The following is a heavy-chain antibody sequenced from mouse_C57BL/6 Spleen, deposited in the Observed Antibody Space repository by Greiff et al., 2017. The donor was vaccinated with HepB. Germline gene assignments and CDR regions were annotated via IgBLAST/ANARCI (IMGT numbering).Heavy chain of an antibody. CDR3: ARRGDSSGYAMDY. Sequence: QVQLQQSGAELVKPGASVKISCKASGYAFSSYWMNWVKQRPGKGLEWIGQIDPGDGDTNYNGKLKGKATLTADKSSSTAYMQLSSLTSEDSAVYFCARRGDSSGYAMDYWGQGTSVTVSS. CDR1: GYAFSSYW. V-gene: IGHV1-80*01. D-gene: IGHD3-2*01. CDR2: IDPGDGDT. J-gene: IGHJ4*01.